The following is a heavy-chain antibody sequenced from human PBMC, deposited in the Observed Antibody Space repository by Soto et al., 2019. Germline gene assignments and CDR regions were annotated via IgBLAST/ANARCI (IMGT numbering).Heavy chain of an antibody. CDR2: IYYSGST. J-gene: IGHJ6*03. D-gene: IGHD2-2*01. V-gene: IGHV4-59*01. CDR1: GGSISSYY. Sequence: QVQLQESGPGLVKPSETLSLTCTVSGGSISSYYWSCIRQPPGKGLEWIGYIYYSGSTNYNPSLKSRVTISVDTSKNQFSLKLSSVTAADTAVYYCAIDLLGYCSSTSCYPSMDVWGKGTTVTVSS. CDR3: AIDLLGYCSSTSCYPSMDV.